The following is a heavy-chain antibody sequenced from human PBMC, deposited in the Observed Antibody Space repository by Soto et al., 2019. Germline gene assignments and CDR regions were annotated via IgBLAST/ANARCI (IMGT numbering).Heavy chain of an antibody. CDR2: ISAHNGNT. V-gene: IGHV1-18*01. Sequence: QVHLVQSGAEVKKPGASVKVSCKGSGYAFTTYGITWVRQAPGQGLEWMGWISAHNGNTNYAQKHQGRVTVTRDTTTSTASMELRRLRLDDKAVYYCARGRYGDYWGQGALVTVSS. D-gene: IGHD1-1*01. CDR1: GYAFTTYG. CDR3: ARGRYGDY. J-gene: IGHJ4*02.